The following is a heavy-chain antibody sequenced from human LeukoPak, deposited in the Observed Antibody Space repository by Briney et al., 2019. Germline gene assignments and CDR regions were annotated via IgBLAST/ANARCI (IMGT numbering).Heavy chain of an antibody. CDR2: INHSGST. V-gene: IGHV4-34*01. CDR1: GGSFSGYY. Sequence: PSETLSLTCAVYGGSFSGYYWSWIRQPPGKGLEWIGEINHSGSTNYNSSLKSRVTISVDTSKNQFSLKLSSVTAADTAVYYCAREKEAAAGTGFEQDWGQGTLVTVSS. J-gene: IGHJ4*02. D-gene: IGHD6-13*01. CDR3: AREKEAAAGTGFEQD.